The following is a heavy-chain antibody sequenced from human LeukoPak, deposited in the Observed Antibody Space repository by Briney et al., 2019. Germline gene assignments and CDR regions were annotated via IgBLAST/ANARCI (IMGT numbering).Heavy chain of an antibody. D-gene: IGHD1-26*01. CDR1: GDSISSSHW. J-gene: IGHJ3*02. Sequence: PSETLSLTCAVSGDSISSSHWWSWVRQSPGKGLEWIGEIYHSGYTNYNPSLKSRVTISVDTSKNQFSLKLSSVTAADTAVYYCARRWELKGDAFDIWGQGTMVTVSS. CDR3: ARRWELKGDAFDI. V-gene: IGHV4-4*02. CDR2: IYHSGYT.